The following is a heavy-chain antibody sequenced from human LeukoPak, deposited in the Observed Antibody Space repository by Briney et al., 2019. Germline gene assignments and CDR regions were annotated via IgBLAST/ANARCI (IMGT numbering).Heavy chain of an antibody. CDR2: MSYDGNNK. V-gene: IGHV3-30-3*01. Sequence: PGGSLRLSCAVSGFTFSSYTMHWVRQAPGKGLEWVAIMSYDGNNKYYADSVKGRFTISGDNSKNTLDLQMNSLRAEDTAVYYCARGAPHIARMDVWGQGTTVTVSS. CDR1: GFTFSSYT. CDR3: ARGAPHIARMDV. D-gene: IGHD2-21*01. J-gene: IGHJ6*02.